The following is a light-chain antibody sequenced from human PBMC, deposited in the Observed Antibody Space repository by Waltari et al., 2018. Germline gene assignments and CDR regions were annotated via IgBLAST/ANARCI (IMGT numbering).Light chain of an antibody. CDR1: SSDVGGYHY. CDR2: DVF. CDR3: CSYAGSYTFV. Sequence: QSALTQPPSASGSPGQSVTISCTGTSSDVGGYHYVSWYQQHPGKAPKLIIYDVFERPSGVPDRFSGSKSGNTASLTVSGLQAEDEAEYYCCSYAGSYTFVFGTGTKVTVL. V-gene: IGLV2-8*01. J-gene: IGLJ1*01.